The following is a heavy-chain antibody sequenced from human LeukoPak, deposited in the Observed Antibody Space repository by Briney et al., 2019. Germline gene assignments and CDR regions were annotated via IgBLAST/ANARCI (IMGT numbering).Heavy chain of an antibody. CDR2: IWYDGSNK. V-gene: IGHV3-33*08. CDR3: ARDRIIYGDYGDAFDI. Sequence: GGSLRLSCAASGFTVSSNYMSWVRQAPGKGLEWVAVIWYDGSNKYYADSVKGRFTISRDNSKNTLYLQMNSLRAEDTAVYFCARDRIIYGDYGDAFDIWGQGTMVTVSS. CDR1: GFTVSSNY. D-gene: IGHD4-17*01. J-gene: IGHJ3*02.